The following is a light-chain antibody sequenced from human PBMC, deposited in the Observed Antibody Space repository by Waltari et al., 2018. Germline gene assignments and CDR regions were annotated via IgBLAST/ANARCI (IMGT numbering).Light chain of an antibody. Sequence: EIVLTQSPGSLSSSPGERVTLSCRASQSVSRALAWYQQKPGQAPRLLIFGASNRATGIPDRFSGSWSETDFSLTISRLEPEDFAVYYCQHYVRLPATFGRGTKLEIK. CDR1: QSVSRA. J-gene: IGKJ1*01. CDR2: GAS. V-gene: IGKV3-20*01. CDR3: QHYVRLPAT.